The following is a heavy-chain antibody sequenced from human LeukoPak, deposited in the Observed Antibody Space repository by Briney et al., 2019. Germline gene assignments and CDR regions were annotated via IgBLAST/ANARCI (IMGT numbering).Heavy chain of an antibody. D-gene: IGHD3-3*01. J-gene: IGHJ6*03. V-gene: IGHV4-38-2*02. CDR2: IFHTGST. CDR1: GDSISSGNY. CDR3: ARDREWLDSYYMDV. Sequence: PSETLSLTCTVSGDSISSGNYWGWIRQPPGKGLEWIGSIFHTGSTYFNLSLKSRVTISVDTSKNQFSLKLSSVTAADTAVYYCARDREWLDSYYMDVWGKGTTVTVSS.